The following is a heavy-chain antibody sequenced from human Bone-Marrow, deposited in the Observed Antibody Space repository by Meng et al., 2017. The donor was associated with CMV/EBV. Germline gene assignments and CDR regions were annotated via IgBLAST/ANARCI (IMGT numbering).Heavy chain of an antibody. D-gene: IGHD2-2*01. Sequence: SETLSLTCTVSGGSISSSSYYWGWIRQTPGKGLEWIGSIYYSGSTYYNTSLKSRVTISVDTSKNQFSLKLSSVTAADTAVYYCARYCSSTSCSDAFDIWGQGTMVTVSS. V-gene: IGHV4-39*01. CDR1: GGSISSSSYY. CDR3: ARYCSSTSCSDAFDI. J-gene: IGHJ3*02. CDR2: IYYSGST.